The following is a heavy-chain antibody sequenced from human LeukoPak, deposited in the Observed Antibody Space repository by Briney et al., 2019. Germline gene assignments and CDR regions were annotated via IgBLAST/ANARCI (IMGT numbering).Heavy chain of an antibody. CDR3: AREGGGYDHYYYYMDV. Sequence: ASVKVSCKASGYTSTGYYMHWVRQAPGQGLEWMGWINPNSGGTNYAQKFQGRVTMTRDTSISTAYMELSRLRSDDTAVYYCAREGGGYDHYYYYMDVWGKGTTVTVSS. CDR2: INPNSGGT. D-gene: IGHD5-12*01. V-gene: IGHV1-2*02. J-gene: IGHJ6*03. CDR1: GYTSTGYY.